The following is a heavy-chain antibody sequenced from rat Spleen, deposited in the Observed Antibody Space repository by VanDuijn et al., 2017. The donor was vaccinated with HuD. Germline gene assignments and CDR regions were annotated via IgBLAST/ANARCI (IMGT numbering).Heavy chain of an antibody. D-gene: IGHD1-11*01. CDR1: GFTFSSFP. CDR2: ISSGGGGI. V-gene: IGHV5-27*01. J-gene: IGHJ2*01. Sequence: EVQLVESGGGLVQPGRSLKLSCAASGFTFSSFPMAWVRQAPKKGLEWVAYISSGGGGIYYPDSVQGRFTISRHNAKSTLYLQTDSLRSEDTATYYCSTRDGGYPHWGQGVMVTVSS. CDR3: STRDGGYPH.